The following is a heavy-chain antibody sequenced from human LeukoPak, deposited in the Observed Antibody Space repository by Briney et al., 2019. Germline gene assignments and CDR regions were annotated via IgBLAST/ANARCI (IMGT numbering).Heavy chain of an antibody. CDR1: GGSFSGYY. D-gene: IGHD3-3*01. CDR3: ARTPYDFWSGYYNY. J-gene: IGHJ4*02. CDR2: IYHSGST. V-gene: IGHV4-34*01. Sequence: SETLSLTCAVYGGSFSGYYWSWIRQPPGKGLEWIGSIYHSGSTYYNPSLKSRVTISVDTSKNQFSLKLSSVTAADTAVYYCARTPYDFWSGYYNYWGQGTLVTVSS.